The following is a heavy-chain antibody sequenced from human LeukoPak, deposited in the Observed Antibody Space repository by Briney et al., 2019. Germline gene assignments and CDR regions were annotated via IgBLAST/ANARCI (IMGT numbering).Heavy chain of an antibody. D-gene: IGHD1-1*01. J-gene: IGHJ4*02. CDR1: GVSFSIHA. V-gene: IGHV3-23*01. CDR3: AKDAHETWNVYFDH. Sequence: PGGSLRLSCAASGVSFSIHAMSWVRQAPGKGLEWVSGISHSGGSTYYADSVKGRFTISRDNSKNTLYLQMNSLRAEGTAVYYCAKDAHETWNVYFDHWGQGTLVTVSS. CDR2: ISHSGGST.